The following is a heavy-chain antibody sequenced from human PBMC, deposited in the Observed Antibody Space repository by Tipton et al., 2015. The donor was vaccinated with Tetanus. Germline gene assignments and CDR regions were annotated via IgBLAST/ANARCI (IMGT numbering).Heavy chain of an antibody. CDR3: ARDRRDFAYDSRGFYSPLYYFDN. CDR2: ISHSGTT. D-gene: IGHD3-22*01. J-gene: IGHJ4*02. CDR1: GGSISRDAHY. Sequence: TLSLTCTVSGGSISRDAHYWIWIRPAPGKGLEWLGYISHSGTTNYNPSLMSRVTLSLATARGQFSLKLTSVTAADAAVYFCARDRRDFAYDSRGFYSPLYYFDNWGQGLRVTVSS. V-gene: IGHV4-30-4*01.